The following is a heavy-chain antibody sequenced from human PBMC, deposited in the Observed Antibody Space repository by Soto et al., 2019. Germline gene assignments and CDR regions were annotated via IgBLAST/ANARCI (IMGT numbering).Heavy chain of an antibody. J-gene: IGHJ4*02. Sequence: EVQLVESGGGLVQPGGSLRLSCTASGFSVSSHEMNWVRQAPGKGLEWMSFLSSALLTTHYADSVKGRFTISRDSAKNVLYLQMNSLRAEDTAVYYCARETDSSGPFDYWGQRTLVTVSS. CDR1: GFSVSSHE. V-gene: IGHV3-48*03. CDR2: LSSALLTT. CDR3: ARETDSSGPFDY. D-gene: IGHD6-19*01.